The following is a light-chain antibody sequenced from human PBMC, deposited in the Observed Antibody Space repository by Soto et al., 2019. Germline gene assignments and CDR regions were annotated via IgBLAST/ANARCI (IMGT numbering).Light chain of an antibody. CDR1: QGISND. J-gene: IGKJ1*01. CDR2: AAS. Sequence: AIQMTQSPSSLSASVGDRVTITCRASQGISNDLGWYQQKPGKAPKLLIYAASSLQSGVPSRFSGSGSGTEFTHTISSLQPEDVATYYCLQDYNSLRTFGQGTKVEIK. CDR3: LQDYNSLRT. V-gene: IGKV1-6*01.